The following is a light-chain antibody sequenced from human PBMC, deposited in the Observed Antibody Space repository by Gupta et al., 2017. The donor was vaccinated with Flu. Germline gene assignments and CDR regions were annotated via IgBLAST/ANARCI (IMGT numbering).Light chain of an antibody. CDR3: GTWDDSLLSRM. CDR2: DNH. CDR1: GTNARNYY. V-gene: IGLV1-51*02. Sequence: TTSCSGSGTNARNYYVSCYQHPPRTPPTLLIYDNHKRPSVIPDRSGSTNSCTTATLLITAVQKRDDADYYCGTWDDSLLSRMFGGGTKLTVL. J-gene: IGLJ3*02.